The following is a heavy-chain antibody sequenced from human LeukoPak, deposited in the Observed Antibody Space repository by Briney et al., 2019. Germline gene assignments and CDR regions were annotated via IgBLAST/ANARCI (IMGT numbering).Heavy chain of an antibody. CDR1: GFTYDAYL. J-gene: IGHJ4*02. V-gene: IGHV3-7*01. Sequence: GGSLRLSCAVSGFTYDAYLMTWVRQAPGRGLEWVANVNQDGTEQYYVDSVRGRFTISRDNAKNSLYLQMNSLRDEDTALYYCARRAYDYGDFIDYWGQGTLVTVSS. D-gene: IGHD4-17*01. CDR3: ARRAYDYGDFIDY. CDR2: VNQDGTEQ.